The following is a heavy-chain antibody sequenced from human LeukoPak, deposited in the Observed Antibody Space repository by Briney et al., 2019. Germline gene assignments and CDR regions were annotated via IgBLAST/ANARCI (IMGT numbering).Heavy chain of an antibody. CDR2: IYYSGST. CDR3: AHTGESHHTGNGAFDI. J-gene: IGHJ3*02. Sequence: PSETLSLTCTVSGGSISSSSYYWGWIRQPPGKGLEWIGSIYYSGSTYYNPSLKSRVTISVDTSKNQFSLKLSFVTAADTAVYYCAHTGESHHTGNGAFDIWGQGTMVTVSS. CDR1: GGSISSSSYY. D-gene: IGHD2-8*01. V-gene: IGHV4-39*07.